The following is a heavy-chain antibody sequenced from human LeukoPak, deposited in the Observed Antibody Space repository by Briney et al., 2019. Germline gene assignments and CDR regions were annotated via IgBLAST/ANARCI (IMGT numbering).Heavy chain of an antibody. CDR3: ARVFYDYGDEGEDY. CDR1: GGSISSGSYF. D-gene: IGHD4-17*01. Sequence: PSETLSLTCTVSGGSISSGSYFWSWIRQPAGKGLEWIGRIHTSGSTNYNPSLKSRVTISLDTSKNQFSLKLSSVTAADTAVYYCARVFYDYGDEGEDYWGQGTLVTVSS. CDR2: IHTSGST. J-gene: IGHJ4*02. V-gene: IGHV4-61*02.